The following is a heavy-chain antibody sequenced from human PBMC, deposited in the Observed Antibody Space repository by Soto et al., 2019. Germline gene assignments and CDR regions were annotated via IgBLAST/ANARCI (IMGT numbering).Heavy chain of an antibody. CDR2: IYSGGST. CDR1: GFTVSSNY. J-gene: IGHJ6*02. V-gene: IGHV3-53*01. CDR3: ARDRIAASPLQASYYYYYGMDV. D-gene: IGHD6-25*01. Sequence: EVQLVESGGGLIQPGGSLRLSCAASGFTVSSNYMSWVRQAPGKGLEWVSVIYSGGSTYYADSVKGRFTISRDNSKNTLYLQMNSLRAEDTAVYYCARDRIAASPLQASYYYYYGMDVWGQGTTVTVSS.